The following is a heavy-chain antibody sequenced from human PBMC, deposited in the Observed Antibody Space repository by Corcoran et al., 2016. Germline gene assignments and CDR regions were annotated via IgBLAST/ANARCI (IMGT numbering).Heavy chain of an antibody. Sequence: QLQLQESGPGLVKPSETLSLTCTVSGGSISSSSYYWGWIRQPPGKGLEWIGSIYYSGSTYYNPSLKSRVTISVDTSKNQFSLKLSSVTAAATAVYYCAREDYDLWSGYYSGYYGMDVWGQGTTVTVSS. J-gene: IGHJ6*02. CDR3: AREDYDLWSGYYSGYYGMDV. CDR2: IYYSGST. D-gene: IGHD3-3*01. CDR1: GGSISSSSYY. V-gene: IGHV4-39*07.